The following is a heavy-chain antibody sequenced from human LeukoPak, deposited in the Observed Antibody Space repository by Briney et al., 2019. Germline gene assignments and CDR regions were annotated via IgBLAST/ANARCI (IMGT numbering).Heavy chain of an antibody. D-gene: IGHD6-19*01. CDR3: ARDRGSSGWYEDAFDI. J-gene: IGHJ3*02. CDR2: IWYDGSNK. V-gene: IGHV3-33*01. Sequence: PGGSLRLSCAASGFTFSSYGMHWVRQAPGKGLEWVAVIWYDGSNKYYADSVKGRLTISRDNSKNTLYLQMNSLRAEDTAVYYCARDRGSSGWYEDAFDIWGQGTMVTVSS. CDR1: GFTFSSYG.